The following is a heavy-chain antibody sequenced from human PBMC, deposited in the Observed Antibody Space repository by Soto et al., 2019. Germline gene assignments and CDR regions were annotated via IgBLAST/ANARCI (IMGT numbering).Heavy chain of an antibody. V-gene: IGHV4-39*01. CDR2: IFYSGRT. Sequence: QLQLQESGPGLAKPSETLSLTCTVSGGSISSSNYYWGWIRQPPGKGLEWIGSIFYSGRTYYNPSLKSRVTISVDTSKNQFSLKLSSVTAADTAVYYCARTREGGWFSLFDSWGQGTLVTVSS. D-gene: IGHD6-19*01. CDR3: ARTREGGWFSLFDS. J-gene: IGHJ4*02. CDR1: GGSISSSNYY.